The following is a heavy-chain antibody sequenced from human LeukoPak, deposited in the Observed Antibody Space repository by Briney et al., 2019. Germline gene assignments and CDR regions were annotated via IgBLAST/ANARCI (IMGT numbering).Heavy chain of an antibody. V-gene: IGHV4-39*01. J-gene: IGHJ5*02. CDR2: IHHSGTT. Sequence: PSETLSLTCTVSGGSISSSIYYWGWIRQPPGKGLEWIGNIHHSGTTNYNPSLKSRVTISVDTSKNQFSLKVSSVTAADTAVCYCARRPGSRFDPWGQGTLVTVSS. CDR1: GGSISSSIYY. D-gene: IGHD3-10*01. CDR3: ARRPGSRFDP.